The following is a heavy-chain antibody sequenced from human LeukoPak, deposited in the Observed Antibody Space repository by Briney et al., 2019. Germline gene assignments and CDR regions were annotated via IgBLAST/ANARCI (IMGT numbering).Heavy chain of an antibody. Sequence: PGGSLRLSCAASGFTVSSNYMSWVRQAPGKGLEWVSVIYSGGSTYYADSVKGRFTISRDNSKNTLYLQMNSLRAEDTAAYYCASWYYNEYYFDYWGQGTLVTVSS. J-gene: IGHJ4*02. V-gene: IGHV3-53*01. CDR3: ASWYYNEYYFDY. CDR1: GFTVSSNY. CDR2: IYSGGST. D-gene: IGHD2/OR15-2a*01.